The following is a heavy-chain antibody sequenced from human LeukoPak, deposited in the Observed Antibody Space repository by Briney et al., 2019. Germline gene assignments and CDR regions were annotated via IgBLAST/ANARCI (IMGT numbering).Heavy chain of an antibody. D-gene: IGHD2-2*01. V-gene: IGHV1-8*03. CDR3: ARELIVLEPAARCYNYYMDV. CDR2: MHPNNGDT. Sequence: ASVKVSCKASGYTFTSYGISWVRQAPGQGLEWMAWMHPNNGDTGYAQKFQDRVTVTSNTSISTAYMELRSLTSEDTAVYYCARELIVLEPAARCYNYYMDVWGIGTTVSVSS. CDR1: GYTFTSYG. J-gene: IGHJ6*03.